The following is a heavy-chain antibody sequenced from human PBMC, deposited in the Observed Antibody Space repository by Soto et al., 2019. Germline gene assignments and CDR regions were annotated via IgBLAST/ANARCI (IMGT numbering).Heavy chain of an antibody. CDR1: GFTFSSYG. J-gene: IGHJ6*02. Sequence: QVQLVESGGGVVQPGRSLRLSCAAYGFTFSSYGMHWVRQAPGKGLEWVAVIWYDGSNKYYADSVKGRFTISRDNSKNTLDLQMNSLRAEDTAVYYCARPLGNLDSPDYGMDVCGQGTTVTVSS. CDR2: IWYDGSNK. D-gene: IGHD1-7*01. V-gene: IGHV3-33*01. CDR3: ARPLGNLDSPDYGMDV.